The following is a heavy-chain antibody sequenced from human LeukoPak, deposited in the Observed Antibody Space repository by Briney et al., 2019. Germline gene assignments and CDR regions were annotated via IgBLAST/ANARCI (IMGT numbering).Heavy chain of an antibody. CDR1: GYTFTSYG. CDR2: ISGYNGYT. CDR3: ARDKAVTTELTQYFHH. J-gene: IGHJ1*01. V-gene: IGHV1-18*01. D-gene: IGHD4-11*01. Sequence: ASVKVSCKASGYTFTSYGISWVRQAPGRGLEWMGWISGYNGYTNYAQKFQFRVTMTTDTSTSTAYMELRSLTSDDTAVYYCARDKAVTTELTQYFHHWGQGTRVTVSS.